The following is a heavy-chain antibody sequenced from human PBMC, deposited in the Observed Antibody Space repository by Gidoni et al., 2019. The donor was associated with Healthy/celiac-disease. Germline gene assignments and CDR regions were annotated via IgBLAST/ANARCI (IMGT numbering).Heavy chain of an antibody. CDR3: ARQSWYGDYLRENENRNPANAEKRGYWYCDL. D-gene: IGHD4-17*01. J-gene: IGHJ2*01. CDR1: GYSFTSYW. Sequence: EVHRVRSGAKVKKPGASLKISGKGSGYSFTSYWIGWVRQLPGKGLEWIGIIYPGDSDTRYSLSFQGQVTISADKSISTAYLQWSSLKASDTAMYYCARQSWYGDYLRENENRNPANAEKRGYWYCDLWGRGTLVTVSS. CDR2: IYPGDSDT. V-gene: IGHV5-51*01.